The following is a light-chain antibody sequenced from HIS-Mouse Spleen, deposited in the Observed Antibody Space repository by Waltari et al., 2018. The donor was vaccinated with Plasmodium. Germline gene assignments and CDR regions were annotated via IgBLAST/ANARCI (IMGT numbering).Light chain of an antibody. CDR1: IDINVGSYN. Sequence: QPVLTQPPSSSASPGESARLTCTLPIDINVGSYNIYWYQPKPGSPPRYLLYYYSASDKGQGSGVPSRFSGSKDASANTGILLISGLQSEDEADYYCMIWPSNASVVFGGGTKLTVL. CDR3: MIWPSNASVV. J-gene: IGLJ3*02. CDR2: YYSASDK. V-gene: IGLV5-37*01.